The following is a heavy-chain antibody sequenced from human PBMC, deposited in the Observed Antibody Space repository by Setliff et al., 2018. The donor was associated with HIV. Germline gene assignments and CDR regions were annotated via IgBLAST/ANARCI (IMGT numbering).Heavy chain of an antibody. CDR2: ISDSGGST. D-gene: IGHD4-17*01. Sequence: GGSLRLSCAASGFTFSSYAMSWVRQASGKGLEWVSGISDSGGSTYYGDSVKGRFTISRDNSKNTLYLQLTSLRAEDTAVYYCATSPAAVTPRYFDFWGQGTLVTVSS. CDR1: GFTFSSYA. J-gene: IGHJ4*02. V-gene: IGHV3-23*01. CDR3: ATSPAAVTPRYFDF.